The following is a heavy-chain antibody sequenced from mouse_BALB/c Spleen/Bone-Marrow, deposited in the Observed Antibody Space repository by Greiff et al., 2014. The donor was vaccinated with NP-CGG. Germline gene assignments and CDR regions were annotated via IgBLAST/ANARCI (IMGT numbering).Heavy chain of an antibody. J-gene: IGHJ3*01. D-gene: IGHD2-4*01. CDR2: INPYNGDT. V-gene: IGHV1-20*02. CDR1: GYSFTGYF. CDR3: ARIYDYDRGAWFAY. Sequence: VQLQQSGPELVKPGASVKISCKASGYSFTGYFMNWVMQSHGKSLEWIGRINPYNGDTSYNQKFKGKATLTVDKSSNTAHMELRSLASEDSAVYYCARIYDYDRGAWFAYWGQGTLVTVSA.